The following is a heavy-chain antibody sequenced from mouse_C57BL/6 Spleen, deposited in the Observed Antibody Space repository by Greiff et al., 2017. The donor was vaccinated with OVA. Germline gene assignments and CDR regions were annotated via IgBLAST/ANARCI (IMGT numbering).Heavy chain of an antibody. J-gene: IGHJ2*01. D-gene: IGHD2-4*01. CDR1: GYTFTSYW. CDR2: IDPSDSET. V-gene: IGHV1-52*01. Sequence: QVQLKQPGAELVRPGSSVKLSCKASGYTFTSYWMHWVKQRPIQGLEWIGNIDPSDSETHYNQKFKDKATLTVDKSSSTAYMQLSSLTSEDSAVYYCARGEDYDDGQDFDYWGQGTTLTVSS. CDR3: ARGEDYDDGQDFDY.